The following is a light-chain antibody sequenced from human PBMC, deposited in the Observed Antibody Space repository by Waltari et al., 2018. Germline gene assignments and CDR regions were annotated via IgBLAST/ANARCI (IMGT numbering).Light chain of an antibody. J-gene: IGKJ1*01. CDR3: QQFNSFPWT. CDR1: QGVSTS. V-gene: IGKV1-13*02. Sequence: AITLTQFPSSLSASVGDRVVITCRASQGVSTSVAWYQVRPGKPPFLLISDAVTLGDGVPRKFSGSGSATYFTLSISSLQPEDSATYYCQQFNSFPWTFGEGTKVEI. CDR2: DAV.